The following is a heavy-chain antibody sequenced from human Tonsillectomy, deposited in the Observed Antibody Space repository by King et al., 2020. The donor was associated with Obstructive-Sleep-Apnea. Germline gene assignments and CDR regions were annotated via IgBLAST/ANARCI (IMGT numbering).Heavy chain of an antibody. CDR2: IYYSWST. V-gene: IGHV4-59*01. CDR3: ARAEWEPGGFDY. CDR1: GGSISSYY. D-gene: IGHD1-26*01. Sequence: VQLQESGPGLVKPSEALSLTCTVSGGSISSYYWSWIRQPPGKGLEWIGYIYYSWSTNYNPSLKSRVTISVDTSKNQFSLKLSSVTAADTAVYYCARAEWEPGGFDYWGQGTQVTVSS. J-gene: IGHJ4*02.